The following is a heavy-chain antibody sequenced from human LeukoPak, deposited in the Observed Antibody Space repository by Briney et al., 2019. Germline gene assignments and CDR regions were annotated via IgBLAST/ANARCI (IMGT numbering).Heavy chain of an antibody. CDR2: ISSSGGST. CDR3: AASPVYDSSGYCDY. CDR1: GFTFSSYA. V-gene: IGHV3-23*01. J-gene: IGHJ4*02. D-gene: IGHD3-22*01. Sequence: PGGSLRLSCAASGFTFSSYAMSWVRQAPGKGLEWVSAISSSGGSTYYADSVKGRFTISRDNSKNTLYLQMNSLRAEDTAVYYCAASPVYDSSGYCDYWGQGTLVTVSS.